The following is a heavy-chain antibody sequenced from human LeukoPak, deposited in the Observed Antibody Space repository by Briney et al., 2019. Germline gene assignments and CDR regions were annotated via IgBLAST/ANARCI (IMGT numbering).Heavy chain of an antibody. J-gene: IGHJ4*02. V-gene: IGHV4-4*02. CDR1: GGSISNNNW. CDR2: IYHTGST. Sequence: SGTLSLTCAGSGGSISNNNWWSWVRQPPGRGLEWIGEIYHTGSTNYNPSLKSRVTISVDKSKNQFSVKMTSVTAADTAVYYCARQRYYGSGSYDYGGQGTLVTVSS. D-gene: IGHD3-10*01. CDR3: ARQRYYGSGSYDY.